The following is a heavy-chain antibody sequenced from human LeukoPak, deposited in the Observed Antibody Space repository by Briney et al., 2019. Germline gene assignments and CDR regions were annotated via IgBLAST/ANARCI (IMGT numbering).Heavy chain of an antibody. J-gene: IGHJ5*02. CDR1: GFTFSRFG. V-gene: IGHV3-30*02. CDR2: IQYDESLK. D-gene: IGHD3-10*01. Sequence: PGGSLRLSCEASGFTFSRFGMNWVRQAPGKGLEWVAFIQYDESLKCYLGSVKGRFATSRDNSKNTVYLQMNSLRVEDMAVYYCAKDQGVVGSYDAWGQGTLVTVSS. CDR3: AKDQGVVGSYDA.